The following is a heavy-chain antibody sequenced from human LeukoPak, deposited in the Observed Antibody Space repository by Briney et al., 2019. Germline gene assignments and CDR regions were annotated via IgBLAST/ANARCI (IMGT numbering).Heavy chain of an antibody. J-gene: IGHJ6*02. CDR1: GYTFTSYG. V-gene: IGHV1-18*01. Sequence: GASVKVSCKASGYTFTSYGISWVRQAPGQGLEWMGWISAYNGNTNYAQKLQGRVTMTTDTSTSTAYMELRSLRSDDTAVYYCARDVYYYGSGSSYGMDVWGQGTMVTVSS. CDR2: ISAYNGNT. D-gene: IGHD3-10*01. CDR3: ARDVYYYGSGSSYGMDV.